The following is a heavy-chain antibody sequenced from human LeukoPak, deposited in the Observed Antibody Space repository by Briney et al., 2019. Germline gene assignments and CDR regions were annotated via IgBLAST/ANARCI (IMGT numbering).Heavy chain of an antibody. Sequence: PGRSLRLSCAASGFTFSSYGMHWVRQAPGKGLEWVAIISYDGSNKYYAASVKGRFTISRDNSKNTLYLQMNSLRAEDTAVYYCAKDNEDYWGQGTLVTVSS. CDR1: GFTFSSYG. CDR3: AKDNEDY. CDR2: ISYDGSNK. V-gene: IGHV3-30*18. D-gene: IGHD2-8*01. J-gene: IGHJ4*02.